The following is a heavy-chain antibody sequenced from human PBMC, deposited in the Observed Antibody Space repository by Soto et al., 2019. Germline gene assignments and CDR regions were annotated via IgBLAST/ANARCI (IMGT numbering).Heavy chain of an antibody. D-gene: IGHD3-9*01. CDR2: IIPIFGTA. Sequence: QVQLVQSGAEVKKPGSSVKVSCKASGGTFSSYAISWVRQAPGQGLEWMGGIIPIFGTANYAQKFQGRVTFTADESTSTAYMELSSLRSEDTAVYYCARDRRYFDWLLYRYYYYYGMDVWGQGTTVTVSS. V-gene: IGHV1-69*01. CDR1: GGTFSSYA. CDR3: ARDRRYFDWLLYRYYYYYGMDV. J-gene: IGHJ6*02.